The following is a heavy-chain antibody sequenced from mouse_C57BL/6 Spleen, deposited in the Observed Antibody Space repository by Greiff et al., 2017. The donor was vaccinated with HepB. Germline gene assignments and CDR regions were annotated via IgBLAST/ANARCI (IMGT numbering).Heavy chain of an antibody. Sequence: EVQLVESGGGLVQPGGSLKLSCAASGFTFSDYYMYWVRQTPEKRLEWVAYISNGGGSTYYPDTVKGRFTISRDNAKNTLYLQMSRLKSEDTAMYYCARQDYGSLYAMDYWGQGTSVTVSS. J-gene: IGHJ4*01. D-gene: IGHD1-1*01. CDR2: ISNGGGST. CDR3: ARQDYGSLYAMDY. CDR1: GFTFSDYY. V-gene: IGHV5-12*01.